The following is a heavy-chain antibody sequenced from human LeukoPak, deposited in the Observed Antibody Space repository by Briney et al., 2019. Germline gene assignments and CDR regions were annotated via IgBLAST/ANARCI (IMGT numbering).Heavy chain of an antibody. Sequence: KLQGRVTMTTDTSTSTAYMELRSLRSDDTAVYYCARDQRGEYDYWGQGTPVTVSS. V-gene: IGHV1-18*01. J-gene: IGHJ4*02. D-gene: IGHD2-21*01. CDR3: ARDQRGEYDY.